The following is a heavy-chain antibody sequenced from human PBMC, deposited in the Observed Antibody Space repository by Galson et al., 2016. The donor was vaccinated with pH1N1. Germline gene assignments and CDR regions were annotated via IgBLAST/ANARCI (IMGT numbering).Heavy chain of an antibody. CDR2: VYPPDSDT. CDR3: ARLIGGGYNIREFDP. CDR1: GSTFTTYW. Sequence: QSGAEVKKAGESLKISCKGSGSTFTTYWIAWVRQMPGKGLEWMGIVYPPDSDTRYSPSFEGQVTISADKSISPAYLQWSSLKASDTAVYYCARLIGGGYNIREFDPWGQGTLVTVSS. V-gene: IGHV5-51*03. D-gene: IGHD5-24*01. J-gene: IGHJ5*02.